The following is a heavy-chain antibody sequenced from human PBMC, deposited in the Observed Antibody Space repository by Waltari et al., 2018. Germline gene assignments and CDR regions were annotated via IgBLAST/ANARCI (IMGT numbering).Heavy chain of an antibody. Sequence: VQLVESGGGLVQPGRSLRLSCAASGFNFDDYAMHWVRQAPGNGLEWVSGISWNSGSIGQADSVKGRFTISRDNAKNSLFLQMNSLRAEDTALYYCAKDMGYVVTDAFDIWGQGTMVTVSS. D-gene: IGHD3-10*02. J-gene: IGHJ3*02. CDR2: ISWNSGSI. CDR3: AKDMGYVVTDAFDI. CDR1: GFNFDDYA. V-gene: IGHV3-9*01.